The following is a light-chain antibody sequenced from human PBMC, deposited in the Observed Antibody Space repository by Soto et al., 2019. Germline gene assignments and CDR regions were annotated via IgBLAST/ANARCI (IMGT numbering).Light chain of an antibody. CDR2: EAT. V-gene: IGLV2-8*01. CDR3: SSYAGSNNL. Sequence: QSALTQPPSASGSPGQSVTISCTGTSSDVGGYNYVSWYQQHPGKAPKLMIYEATKRPSGVPDRFSGSKSGNTASLTVSGLQAEDEADYYCSSYAGSNNLFGGGTKVTVL. J-gene: IGLJ2*01. CDR1: SSDVGGYNY.